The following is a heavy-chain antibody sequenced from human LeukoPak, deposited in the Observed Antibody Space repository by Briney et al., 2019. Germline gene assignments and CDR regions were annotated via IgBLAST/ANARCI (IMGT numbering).Heavy chain of an antibody. CDR3: AREVIRDGYKSRYYDYYGMDV. Sequence: GASETVSCKASGYTFSGSYMHWVRKAPGQGLEWMGWRNPNIGCTNYGQKIQDNVTMTRDTSIRTAYMKLSMLRSDSTAVYYCAREVIRDGYKSRYYDYYGMDVWGQGTTVTVSS. V-gene: IGHV1-2*02. CDR1: GYTFSGSY. CDR2: RNPNIGCT. D-gene: IGHD5-24*01. J-gene: IGHJ6*02.